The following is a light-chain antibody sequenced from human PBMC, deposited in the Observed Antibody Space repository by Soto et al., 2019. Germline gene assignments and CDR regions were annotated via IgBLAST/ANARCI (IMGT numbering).Light chain of an antibody. J-gene: IGKJ1*01. V-gene: IGKV1-5*03. CDR2: KAS. CDR3: LQDYNYRT. CDR1: QTISSW. Sequence: DIQMTQSPSTLSGSVGDRVTITCRASQTISSWLAWYQQKPGKAPKLLIYKASTLKSGVPSRFSGSGSGTDFTLTISSLQPEDFATYYCLQDYNYRTFGQGTRWIS.